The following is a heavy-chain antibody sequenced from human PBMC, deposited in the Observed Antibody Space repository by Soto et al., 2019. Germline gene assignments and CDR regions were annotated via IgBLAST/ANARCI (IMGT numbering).Heavy chain of an antibody. J-gene: IGHJ3*02. V-gene: IGHV4-31*03. CDR2: IYYSGST. CDR1: GGSISSGGYY. CDR3: ARAGVVVVAATFALDI. Sequence: PSETLSLTCTVSGGSISSGGYYWSWIRQHPGKGLEWIGYIYYSGSTYYNPSLKSRVTISVDTSKNQFSLKLSSVTAADTAVYYCARAGVVVVAATFALDIWGQGTMVTVSS. D-gene: IGHD2-15*01.